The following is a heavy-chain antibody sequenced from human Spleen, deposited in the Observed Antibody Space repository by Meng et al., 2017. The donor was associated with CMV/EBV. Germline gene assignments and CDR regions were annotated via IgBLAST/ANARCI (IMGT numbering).Heavy chain of an antibody. CDR3: AHTITIFGVVTPSFDY. D-gene: IGHD3-3*01. V-gene: IGHV2-5*01. J-gene: IGHJ4*02. Sequence: FPLSTSGVGVLLLRQPPGNALELLALIYWNDDKRYSPSRKSRLTITKDPSKNQVVLTMTNMDPVDTATYYCAHTITIFGVVTPSFDYWGQGTLVTVSS. CDR1: FPLSTSGVG. CDR2: IYWNDDK.